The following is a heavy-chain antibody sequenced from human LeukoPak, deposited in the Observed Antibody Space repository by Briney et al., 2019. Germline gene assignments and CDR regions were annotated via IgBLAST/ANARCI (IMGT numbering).Heavy chain of an antibody. CDR2: ISGSGGST. J-gene: IGHJ4*02. V-gene: IGHV3-23*01. CDR3: AKVGWLRFYYFDY. CDR1: GFTFSSYA. Sequence: QPGGSLRLSCAASGFTFSSYAMNWVRQAPGKGREWVSAISGSGGSTYYADSVKGRFTISTENTKNTLYLQMNSLRAEDTAVYYCAKVGWLRFYYFDYWGQGTLVTVSS. D-gene: IGHD5-12*01.